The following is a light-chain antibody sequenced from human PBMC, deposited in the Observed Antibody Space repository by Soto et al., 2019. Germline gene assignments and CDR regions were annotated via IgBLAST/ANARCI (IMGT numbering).Light chain of an antibody. CDR3: RKYNNSPRT. J-gene: IGKJ1*01. Sequence: GDTVTITCRASQGISNYLAWYQQKPGQVPNLLIYAASTLQSGVRSRFSGSGSGTDFTLTISSLRPEDVATYYCRKYNNSPRTFGQGNKVEI. V-gene: IGKV1-27*01. CDR1: QGISNY. CDR2: AAS.